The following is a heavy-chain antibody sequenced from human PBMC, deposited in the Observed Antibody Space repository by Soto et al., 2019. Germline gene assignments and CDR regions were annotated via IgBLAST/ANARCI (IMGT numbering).Heavy chain of an antibody. J-gene: IGHJ4*02. CDR2: IWYDGSNK. CDR3: ARWGDDKKLSH. V-gene: IGHV3-33*08. D-gene: IGHD3-16*01. Sequence: GGSLRLSCATSGLTFSNYGMHWVRKAPGKGLEWVAVIWYDGSNKYYADPVKGRFTISRYNFKNTLYLQMNDLRVEDTALYYCARWGDDKKLSHWGQGTLVTVSS. CDR1: GLTFSNYG.